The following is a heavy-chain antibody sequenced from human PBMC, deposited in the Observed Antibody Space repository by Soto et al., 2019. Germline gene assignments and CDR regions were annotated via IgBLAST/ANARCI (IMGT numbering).Heavy chain of an antibody. V-gene: IGHV1-8*01. CDR2: MNPNSGNT. CDR3: ARGPRSFYCSGGSCLYYYYYMDV. D-gene: IGHD2-15*01. Sequence: ASVKVSCKASGYTFTSYDINWVRQATGQGLEWMGWMNPNSGNTGYAQKFQGRVTMTRNTSISTAYMELSSLRSEDTAVYYCARGPRSFYCSGGSCLYYYYYMDVWGKGTTVTVSS. J-gene: IGHJ6*03. CDR1: GYTFTSYD.